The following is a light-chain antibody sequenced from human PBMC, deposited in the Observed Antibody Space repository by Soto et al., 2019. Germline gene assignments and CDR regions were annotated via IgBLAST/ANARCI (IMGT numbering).Light chain of an antibody. Sequence: ESVLTQSPGTLSLSPGERDTLSCRAIQSVSSSYLAWYQQKPGQAPRLLIYGASSRATGIPDRFSGSGSGTDFTLTISSLQSEDFAVYYCQQYNNWPPITFGQGTRLEI. J-gene: IGKJ5*01. CDR1: QSVSSSY. CDR2: GAS. V-gene: IGKV3-20*01. CDR3: QQYNNWPPIT.